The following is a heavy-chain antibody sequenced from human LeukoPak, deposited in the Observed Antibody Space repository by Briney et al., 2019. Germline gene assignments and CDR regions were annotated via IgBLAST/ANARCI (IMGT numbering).Heavy chain of an antibody. CDR1: GGSFSGYY. Sequence: SETLSLTCAVYGGSFSGYYWSWIRQSPGKRLEWIGEINHSGITNYSPSLKGRATLSVDTSKNQFSLKLKSLTAADTAVYYCGRQFGDPASIIDSWGQGTLVTVSS. CDR3: GRQFGDPASIIDS. J-gene: IGHJ4*02. V-gene: IGHV4-34*01. CDR2: INHSGIT. D-gene: IGHD3-10*01.